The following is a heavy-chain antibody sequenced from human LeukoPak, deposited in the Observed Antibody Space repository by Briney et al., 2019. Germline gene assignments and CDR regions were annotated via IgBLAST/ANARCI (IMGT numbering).Heavy chain of an antibody. J-gene: IGHJ6*04. CDR1: GFTFSKFW. CDR2: INGNGTST. CDR3: AELGITMIGGV. V-gene: IGHV3-74*01. Sequence: PGGSLRLSCAASGFTFSKFWMHWVRQAPGKGPVWVSRINGNGTSTAYADSVKGRFVISRDNAKNSLYLQMNSLRAEDTAVYYCAELGITMIGGVWGKGTTVTISS. D-gene: IGHD3-10*02.